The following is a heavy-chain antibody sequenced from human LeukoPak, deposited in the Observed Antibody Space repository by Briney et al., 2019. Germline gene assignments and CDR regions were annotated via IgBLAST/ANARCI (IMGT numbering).Heavy chain of an antibody. V-gene: IGHV4-39*07. Sequence: SETLSLTCTVSGGSISSSSYYWGWIRQPPGKGLEWIGSIYYSGSTYYNPSLKSRVTISVDTSKNQFSLKLSSVTAADTAVYYCARVLKTRRIQLWSYYFDYWGQGTLVTVSS. CDR3: ARVLKTRRIQLWSYYFDY. J-gene: IGHJ4*02. CDR2: IYYSGST. D-gene: IGHD5-18*01. CDR1: GGSISSSSYY.